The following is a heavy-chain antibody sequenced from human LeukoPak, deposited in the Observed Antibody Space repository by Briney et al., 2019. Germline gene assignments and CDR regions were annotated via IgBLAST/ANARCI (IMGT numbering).Heavy chain of an antibody. CDR3: ARDPKGGYSYGWGAFDI. CDR1: GFTFSSYA. Sequence: GGSLRLSCAASGFTFSSYAMHWVRQAPGKGLEWVAVISYDGSNKYYADSVKGRFTISRDNSKNTLYLQMNSLRAEDTAVYYCARDPKGGYSYGWGAFDIWGQGTKVTVSS. V-gene: IGHV3-30-3*01. CDR2: ISYDGSNK. J-gene: IGHJ3*02. D-gene: IGHD5-18*01.